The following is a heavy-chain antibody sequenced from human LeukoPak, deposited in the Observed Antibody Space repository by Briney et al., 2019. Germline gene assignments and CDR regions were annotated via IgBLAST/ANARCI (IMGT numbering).Heavy chain of an antibody. D-gene: IGHD4-17*01. CDR3: ARAFPFDDYGDPDAFDI. CDR1: GGSMSSGGYY. Sequence: SETLSLTCTVSGGSMSSGGYYWSWIRQHPGKGLEWIGNFYYSGSTYYNPSLKSRVTISVDGSKNQFSLKLSSVTAADTAVYYCARAFPFDDYGDPDAFDIWGQGTMVTVSS. J-gene: IGHJ3*02. CDR2: FYYSGST. V-gene: IGHV4-31*03.